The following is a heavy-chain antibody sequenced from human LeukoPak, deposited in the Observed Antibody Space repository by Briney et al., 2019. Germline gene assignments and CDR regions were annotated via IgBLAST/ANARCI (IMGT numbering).Heavy chain of an antibody. Sequence: ASVKVSCKVSGYTLTELSMHWVRQAPGQGLEWMGWINTNSGATNYAQNFQGRVTMTRDTSISTAYMELSSLRSDDTALYYCTKPQPGAFEVWGQGTMVTVSS. J-gene: IGHJ3*01. CDR1: GYTLTELS. CDR2: INTNSGAT. V-gene: IGHV1-2*02. CDR3: TKPQPGAFEV. D-gene: IGHD2-2*01.